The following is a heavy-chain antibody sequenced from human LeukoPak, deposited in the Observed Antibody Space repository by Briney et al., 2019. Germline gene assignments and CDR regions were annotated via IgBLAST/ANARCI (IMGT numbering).Heavy chain of an antibody. CDR1: GFTFSGYA. CDR2: ISGSGGST. Sequence: GGSQRLSCADSGFTFSGYAMSWVRQAPGKGLEWVSAISGSGGSTYYADSVKGRFTISRDNSKNTLYLQMNSLRAEDTAVYYCAKLLSRYCSGGSWYSKSGNSNWFDPWGQGTLVTVSS. V-gene: IGHV3-23*01. CDR3: AKLLSRYCSGGSWYSKSGNSNWFDP. J-gene: IGHJ5*02. D-gene: IGHD2-15*01.